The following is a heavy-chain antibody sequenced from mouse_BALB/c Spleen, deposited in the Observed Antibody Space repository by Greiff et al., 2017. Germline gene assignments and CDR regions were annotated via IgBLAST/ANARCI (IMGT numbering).Heavy chain of an antibody. CDR1: GFTFSSYA. Sequence: EVMLVESGGGLVKPGGSLKLSCAASGFTFSSYAMSWVRQTPEKRLEWVASISSGGSTYYPDSVKGRFTISRDNARNILYLQMSSLRSEDTAMYYCARGGGSSYVDYWGQGTTLTVSS. D-gene: IGHD1-1*01. CDR2: ISSGGST. CDR3: ARGGGSSYVDY. V-gene: IGHV5-6-5*01. J-gene: IGHJ2*01.